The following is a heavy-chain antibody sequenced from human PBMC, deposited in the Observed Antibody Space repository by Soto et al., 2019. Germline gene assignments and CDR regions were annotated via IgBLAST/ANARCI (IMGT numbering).Heavy chain of an antibody. J-gene: IGHJ3*02. CDR3: ARGDYYDSSGPFSDAFDI. D-gene: IGHD3-22*01. CDR1: GFTFSSYS. Sequence: GSLRLSCAASGFTFSSYSMNWVRQAPGKGLEWVSYTSSSSTIYYADSVKGRFTISRDNAKNSLYLQMNSLRAEDAAVYYCARGDYYDSSGPFSDAFDIWGQGTMVTVSS. V-gene: IGHV3-48*01. CDR2: TSSSSTI.